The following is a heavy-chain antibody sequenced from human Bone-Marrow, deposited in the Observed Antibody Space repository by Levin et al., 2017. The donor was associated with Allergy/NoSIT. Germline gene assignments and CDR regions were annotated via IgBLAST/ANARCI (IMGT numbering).Heavy chain of an antibody. D-gene: IGHD1-26*01. CDR3: ATVWEGFDS. Sequence: GESLKISCAASGFTFSYYGMAWVRQAPGRGLEWVSAIGGSGTNTYYADSVMGRFTISRDNSRNILHLRLSRLRVDDTAMYNCATVWEGFDSWGQGTLVTVSS. CDR1: GFTFSYYG. CDR2: IGGSGTNT. V-gene: IGHV3-23*01. J-gene: IGHJ4*02.